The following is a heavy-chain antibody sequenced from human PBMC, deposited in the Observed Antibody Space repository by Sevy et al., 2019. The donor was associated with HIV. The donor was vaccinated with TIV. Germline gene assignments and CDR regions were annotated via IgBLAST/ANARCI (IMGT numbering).Heavy chain of an antibody. J-gene: IGHJ4*02. CDR1: GGSVSSGSYY. Sequence: SETLSLTCTVSGGSVSSGSYYWSWIRQSPGKGLEWIGYIYYSGSTNYNPSLKSQVTISVDTSKNQFSLKLSSVTAAETAVYYCARLLLEYYYDSSGYYPRPSYFDYWGQGTLVTVSS. D-gene: IGHD3-22*01. CDR3: ARLLLEYYYDSSGYYPRPSYFDY. V-gene: IGHV4-61*01. CDR2: IYYSGST.